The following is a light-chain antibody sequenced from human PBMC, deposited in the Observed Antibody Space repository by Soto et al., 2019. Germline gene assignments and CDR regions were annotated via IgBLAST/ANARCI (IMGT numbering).Light chain of an antibody. J-gene: IGKJ5*01. V-gene: IGKV1-39*01. CDR2: DAS. CDR1: QSISSY. CDR3: QKSYSTPIT. Sequence: DIQMTQSPSSLSASVGDRVTITCRASQSISSYLNWYQQKPGKAPRLLIYDASSLLSGVPSRFSGSGPGTDFTLTISSLQPEDFATYYCQKSYSTPITFGQGTRLEIK.